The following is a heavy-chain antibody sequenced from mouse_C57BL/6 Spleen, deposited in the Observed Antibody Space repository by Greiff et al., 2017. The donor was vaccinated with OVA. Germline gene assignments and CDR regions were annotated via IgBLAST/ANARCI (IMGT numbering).Heavy chain of an antibody. D-gene: IGHD2-3*01. J-gene: IGHJ3*01. Sequence: VQLQQSGAELVKPGASVKLSCKASGYTFTEYTIHWVKQRSGQGLEWIGWFYPGSGSIKYNEKFKDKATLTADKSSSTVYMERSRWTAENDAVYFCAGHEEEGYDGYLAWFAYWGQGTLVTVSA. V-gene: IGHV1-62-2*01. CDR2: FYPGSGSI. CDR1: GYTFTEYT. CDR3: AGHEEEGYDGYLAWFAY.